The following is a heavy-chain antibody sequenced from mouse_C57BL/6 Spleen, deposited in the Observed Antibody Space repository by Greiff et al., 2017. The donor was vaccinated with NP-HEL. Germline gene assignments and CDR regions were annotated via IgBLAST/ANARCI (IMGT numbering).Heavy chain of an antibody. J-gene: IGHJ4*01. D-gene: IGHD1-3*01. CDR1: GFNIKDDY. Sequence: VQLQQSGAELVRPGASVKLSCTASGFNIKDDYMDWVKQRPELGLEWIGRIYPADGETHYAPKFQGKATITADTSSNTAYLQLSSLTSEDTAVDYCTLYSAGAMDYWGQGTSVTVSS. CDR3: TLYSAGAMDY. CDR2: IYPADGET. V-gene: IGHV14-1*01.